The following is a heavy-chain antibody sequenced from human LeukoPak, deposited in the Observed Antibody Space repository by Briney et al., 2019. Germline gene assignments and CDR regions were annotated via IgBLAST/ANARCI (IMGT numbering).Heavy chain of an antibody. Sequence: SGGSLRLSCAASGFTFSSYEMNWVRQAPGKGLEWVAYLSGSGSSIYYADSVKGRFTISRDNAKNSLYLQMNSLRAEDTAVYYCARELQRITMVRGVIFRWIDPWGQGTLVTVSS. D-gene: IGHD3-10*01. CDR2: LSGSGSSI. J-gene: IGHJ5*02. CDR1: GFTFSSYE. V-gene: IGHV3-48*03. CDR3: ARELQRITMVRGVIFRWIDP.